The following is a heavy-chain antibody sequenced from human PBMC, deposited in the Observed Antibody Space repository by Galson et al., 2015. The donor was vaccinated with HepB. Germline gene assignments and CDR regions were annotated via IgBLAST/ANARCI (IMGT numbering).Heavy chain of an antibody. CDR3: AKAPGGVIAAFDY. Sequence: SLRLSCAASGFTFGDYAMSWFRQAPGKGLEWVAVISYDGSNKYYADSVKGRFTISRDNSKNTLYLQMNSLRAEDTAVYYCAKAPGGVIAAFDYWGQGTLVTVSS. D-gene: IGHD2-21*01. V-gene: IGHV3-30*04. J-gene: IGHJ4*02. CDR2: ISYDGSNK. CDR1: GFTFGDYA.